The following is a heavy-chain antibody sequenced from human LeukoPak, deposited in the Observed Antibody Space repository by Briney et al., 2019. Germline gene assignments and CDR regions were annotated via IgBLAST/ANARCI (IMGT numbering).Heavy chain of an antibody. V-gene: IGHV3-21*01. CDR3: ARGHQATVTYKMADY. Sequence: GGSLRLSCAASGFTFSSYSMNWVRQAPGKGLEWVSSISSSSSYIYYADSVKGRFTISRDNAKNSLYLQMNSLRAEDTAVYYCARGHQATVTYKMADYWGQGTLVTVSS. CDR2: ISSSSSYI. CDR1: GFTFSSYS. D-gene: IGHD4-17*01. J-gene: IGHJ4*02.